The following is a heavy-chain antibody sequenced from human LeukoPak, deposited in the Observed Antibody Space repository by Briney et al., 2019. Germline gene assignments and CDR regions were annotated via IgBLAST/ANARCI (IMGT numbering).Heavy chain of an antibody. V-gene: IGHV3-30*18. J-gene: IGHJ5*02. CDR3: AKDPHPDSSSWYNWFDP. D-gene: IGHD6-13*01. Sequence: PGGSLRLSCAASGFTFSSYGMHWVRQAPGKGLEWVAVISYDGSNKYYADSVKGRFTISRDNSKNTLYLQMNSLRAEDTAVYYCAKDPHPDSSSWYNWFDPWGQGTLVTVSS. CDR1: GFTFSSYG. CDR2: ISYDGSNK.